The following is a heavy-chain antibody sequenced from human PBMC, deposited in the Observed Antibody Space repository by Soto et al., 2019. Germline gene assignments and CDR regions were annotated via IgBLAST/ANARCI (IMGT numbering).Heavy chain of an antibody. Sequence: GGSLRLSCAASGFTFSDSYMSWIRQAPGKGLEWISYITFSGNTVYYADALKGRFTISRDNAKNSLYLQMNRLRAEDTAVYYCARVSWREKYGMDVWGQGTTVTVSS. J-gene: IGHJ6*02. CDR3: ARVSWREKYGMDV. V-gene: IGHV3-11*01. CDR2: ITFSGNTV. CDR1: GFTFSDSY.